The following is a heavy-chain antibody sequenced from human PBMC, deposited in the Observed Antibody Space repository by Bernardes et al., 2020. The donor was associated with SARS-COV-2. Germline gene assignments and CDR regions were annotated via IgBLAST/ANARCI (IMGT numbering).Heavy chain of an antibody. CDR2: ISASGST. Sequence: SETLSLTCAVSDDAISSGSFYWSWLLQPAGKGLEWVGRISASGSTNYNPSLKSRVTMSVDTSKNQFSLKLTSVTAADTAVYYCARDGRISVPGTDYFDFWGQGSLVTVSS. D-gene: IGHD6-19*01. J-gene: IGHJ4*02. V-gene: IGHV4-61*02. CDR1: DDAISSGSFY. CDR3: ARDGRISVPGTDYFDF.